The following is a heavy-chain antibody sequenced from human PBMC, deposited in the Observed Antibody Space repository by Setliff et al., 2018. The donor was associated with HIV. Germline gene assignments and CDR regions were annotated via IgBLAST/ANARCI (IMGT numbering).Heavy chain of an antibody. CDR3: ARQVRGYSGYEPDY. CDR2: IDPSDSYT. V-gene: IGHV5-10-1*01. Sequence: PGESLKISCKGSGYSFTSYWISWVRQMPGKGLEWMGKIDPSDSYTNFSPSFQGHVTISVDKSISTAYLQWSSLKASDTAMYHCARQVRGYSGYEPDYWGQGTLVTVSS. D-gene: IGHD5-12*01. J-gene: IGHJ4*02. CDR1: GYSFTSYW.